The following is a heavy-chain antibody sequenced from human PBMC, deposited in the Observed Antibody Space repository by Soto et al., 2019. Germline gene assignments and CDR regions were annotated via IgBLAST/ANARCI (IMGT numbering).Heavy chain of an antibody. CDR1: GFAFGSYW. CDR3: ARDVSPGSSSMYLDVIDI. J-gene: IGHJ3*02. CDR2: IRGDGSKK. Sequence: EVQLVEYGGTLVQPGGSLRLSCEGSGFAFGSYWMTWVRQAPGKGLEWVANIRGDGSKKSYLDSVSGRFTIFRDNAENSLYLLMNSLRDEDTAPYYCARDVSPGSSSMYLDVIDIWGQGTMVTVSS. V-gene: IGHV3-7*05. D-gene: IGHD6-13*01.